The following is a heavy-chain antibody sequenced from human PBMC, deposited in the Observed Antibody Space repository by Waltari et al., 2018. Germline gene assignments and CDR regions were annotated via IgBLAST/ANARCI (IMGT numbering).Heavy chain of an antibody. D-gene: IGHD3-22*01. J-gene: IGHJ4*02. CDR3: ARRPNTYYYDSSGYSFDY. CDR2: INPNSGGT. V-gene: IGHV1-2*02. CDR1: GYTFTGYY. Sequence: QGELVQAGAEVKKPGASVKVSCKASGYTFTGYYMHWVRQAPGQGLEWMGWINPNSGGTNYAQKFQGRVTMTRDTSISTAYMELSRLRSDDTAVYYCARRPNTYYYDSSGYSFDYWGQGTLVTVSS.